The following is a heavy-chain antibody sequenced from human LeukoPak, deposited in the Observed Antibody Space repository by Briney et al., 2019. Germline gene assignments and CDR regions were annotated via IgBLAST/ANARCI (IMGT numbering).Heavy chain of an antibody. J-gene: IGHJ4*02. CDR1: GGSFSGYY. V-gene: IGHV4-34*01. CDR3: ARVGSSSSADY. Sequence: SKTLSLTCAVYGGSFSGYYWSWIRQPPGKGLEWIGEINHSGSTNYNPSLKSRVTISVDTSKNQFSLKLSSVTAADTAVYYCARVGSSSSADYWGQGTLVTVSS. CDR2: INHSGST. D-gene: IGHD6-6*01.